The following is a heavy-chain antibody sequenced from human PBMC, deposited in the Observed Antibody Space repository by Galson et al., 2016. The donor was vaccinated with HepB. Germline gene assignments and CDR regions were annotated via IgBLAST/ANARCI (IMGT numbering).Heavy chain of an antibody. CDR2: ISSSGTT. D-gene: IGHD2-21*01. CDR3: ARDFLARPYSYKSGTYRYFDL. CDR1: DDSITTYY. J-gene: IGHJ2*01. Sequence: SETLSLTCTVSDDSITTYYWSWIRQPPGKRLEWIGYISSSGTTNYNPSPTSRVTISIDTSKNQFSLTLTSVTAADTAMYYCARDFLARPYSYKSGTYRYFDLWGRGTLVTVSS. V-gene: IGHV4-59*01.